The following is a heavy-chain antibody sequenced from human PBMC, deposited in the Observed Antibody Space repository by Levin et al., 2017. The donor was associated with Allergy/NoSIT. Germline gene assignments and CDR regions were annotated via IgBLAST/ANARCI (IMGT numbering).Heavy chain of an antibody. CDR2: ISGSGSTT. V-gene: IGHV3-23*01. Sequence: GGSLRLSCATSGFTFKNYDMNWVRQAPGKGLEWVSAISGSGSTTYYADSVKGRFSISRDNSKNMLYLQMSSLGAEDTAVYYCAKGAGGSGRYWGQGTLVTVSS. CDR1: GFTFKNYD. D-gene: IGHD3-10*01. CDR3: AKGAGGSGRY. J-gene: IGHJ4*02.